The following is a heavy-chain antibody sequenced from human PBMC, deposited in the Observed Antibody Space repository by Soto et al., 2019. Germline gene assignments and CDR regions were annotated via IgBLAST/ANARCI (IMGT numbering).Heavy chain of an antibody. V-gene: IGHV1-8*01. J-gene: IGHJ6*02. CDR1: GYTFTNDD. Sequence: VQLVQSGAEVEKAGASVKVSCKASGYTFTNDDINWVRHASGQGLEWMGWMDPNSGNTGYAQKFQGRVTMTRNTSISTAYMELSSLRSEDTAVYYCARGAEANYYYFYAMDVWGQGTTVTVSS. CDR2: MDPNSGNT. CDR3: ARGAEANYYYFYAMDV.